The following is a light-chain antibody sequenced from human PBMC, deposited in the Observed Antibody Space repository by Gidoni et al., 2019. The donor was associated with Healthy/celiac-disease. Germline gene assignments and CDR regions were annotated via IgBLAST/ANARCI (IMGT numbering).Light chain of an antibody. CDR3: QQYGSSPPAGT. CDR1: QSVRSSY. Sequence: EMVLTQSPGTLSLSPGELATLSCRASQSVRSSYLAWYQQKPGQAPRLLIYGASSRATGIPDRFSGSGSGTDFTLTISRLEPEDFAVYYCQQYGSSPPAGTFGGGTKVEIK. V-gene: IGKV3-20*01. J-gene: IGKJ4*01. CDR2: GAS.